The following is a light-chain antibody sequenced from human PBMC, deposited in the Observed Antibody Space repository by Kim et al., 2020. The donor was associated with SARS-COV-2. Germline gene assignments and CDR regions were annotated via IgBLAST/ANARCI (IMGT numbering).Light chain of an antibody. CDR2: DVN. CDR1: SSDIGGYDS. J-gene: IGLJ3*02. CDR3: CSHAGSYTWV. Sequence: QSALTQPRSVSGSPGQSVTMSCSGTSSDIGGYDSVSWYQHHAGKAPKLMIYDVNKRPSGVPDRFSGSKSGNTASLTISGLQAEDEADYYCCSHAGSYTWVFGGGTKVIVL. V-gene: IGLV2-11*01.